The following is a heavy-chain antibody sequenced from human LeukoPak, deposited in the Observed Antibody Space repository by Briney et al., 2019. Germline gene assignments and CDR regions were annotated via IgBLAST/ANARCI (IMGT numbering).Heavy chain of an antibody. CDR1: GFTFSSYA. Sequence: GGSLRLSCAASGFTFSSYAMSWVRQAPGKGLEWVSAISGSGGSTYHADSVKGRFTISRDNSKNTLYLQMNSLRAEDTAVYYCAKEGRSTSWDYYYGMDVWGQGTTVTVSS. D-gene: IGHD2-2*01. CDR3: AKEGRSTSWDYYYGMDV. CDR2: ISGSGGST. J-gene: IGHJ6*02. V-gene: IGHV3-23*01.